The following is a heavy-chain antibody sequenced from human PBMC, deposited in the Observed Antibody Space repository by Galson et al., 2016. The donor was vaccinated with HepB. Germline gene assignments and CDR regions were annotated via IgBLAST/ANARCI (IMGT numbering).Heavy chain of an antibody. Sequence: SLRLSCAASGFSLSGYAMNWVRQAPGKGLEYVSGISSSGNGTFYANSVKGRFIISRDNSENTVYLQMDSLRREDMGVYYCARDLLHCIGGVCLSFGMDVWGKGTTVTVSS. V-gene: IGHV3-64*01. D-gene: IGHD2-8*02. CDR1: GFSLSGYA. CDR2: ISSSGNGT. CDR3: ARDLLHCIGGVCLSFGMDV. J-gene: IGHJ6*04.